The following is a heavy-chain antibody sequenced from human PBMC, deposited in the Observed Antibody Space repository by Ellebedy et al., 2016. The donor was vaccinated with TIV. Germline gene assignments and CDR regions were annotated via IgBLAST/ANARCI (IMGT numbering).Heavy chain of an antibody. CDR2: IYYSGST. CDR3: ARDLHDYGIDPFDV. D-gene: IGHD4-17*01. V-gene: IGHV4-31*03. J-gene: IGHJ3*01. Sequence: SETLSLTCSVSGDSISDGGYYWGWIRQPPGKALEWIGHIYYSGSTYYNPSLESRVDLSVETSKNQFSLRMTSVTAADTAIYYCARDLHDYGIDPFDVWGQGIMVTVSS. CDR1: GDSISDGGYY.